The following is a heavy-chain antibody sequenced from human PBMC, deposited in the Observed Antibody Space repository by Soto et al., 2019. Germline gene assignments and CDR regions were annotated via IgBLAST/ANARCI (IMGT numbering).Heavy chain of an antibody. CDR3: AKDDVFIARHYCSGGSCYDYYYYYYGMDV. CDR1: GFTFSSYG. J-gene: IGHJ6*02. D-gene: IGHD2-15*01. CDR2: ISYDGSNK. V-gene: IGHV3-30*18. Sequence: GESLKISCAASGFTFSSYGMHWVRQAPGKGLEWVAVISYDGSNKYYADSVKGRFTISRDNSKNTLYLQMNSLRAEDTTVYYCAKDDVFIARHYCSGGSCYDYYYYYYGMDVWGQGTTVTVSS.